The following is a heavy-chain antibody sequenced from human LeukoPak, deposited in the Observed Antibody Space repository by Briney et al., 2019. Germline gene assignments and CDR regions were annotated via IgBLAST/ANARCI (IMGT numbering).Heavy chain of an antibody. CDR3: ARDRKYYYYYGMDV. CDR2: ISSSSSYI. Sequence: GGSLRLSCAASGFTFSSYSMNWVRQAPGKGLEWVSSISSSSSYIYYADSVKGRFTISRDNAKNSLYLQMNSLRAEDTAVYHCARDRKYYYYYGMDVWGQGTTVTVSS. V-gene: IGHV3-21*01. J-gene: IGHJ6*02. CDR1: GFTFSSYS.